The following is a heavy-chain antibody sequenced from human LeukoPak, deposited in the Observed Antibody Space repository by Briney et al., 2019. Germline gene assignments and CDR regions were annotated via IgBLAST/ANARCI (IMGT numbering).Heavy chain of an antibody. CDR3: ARGPAPSPPDY. J-gene: IGHJ4*02. D-gene: IGHD6-6*01. CDR1: GFTFSNYW. Sequence: PWGSLRLSCAASGFTFSNYWIHWVRQAPGKGLEWVSVIYSGGSTYYADSVKGRFTISRDNSKNTLYLQMNSLRAEDTAVYYCARGPAPSPPDYWGQGTLVTVSS. V-gene: IGHV3-53*01. CDR2: IYSGGST.